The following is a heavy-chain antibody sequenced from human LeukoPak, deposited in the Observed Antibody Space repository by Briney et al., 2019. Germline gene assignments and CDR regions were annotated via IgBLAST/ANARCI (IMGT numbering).Heavy chain of an antibody. J-gene: IGHJ4*02. V-gene: IGHV3-21*01. Sequence: PGGSLRLSCAASGFTFSSYSMNWVRQAPGKGLEWVSFISSSRSYIYYADSVKGRFTISRDNAKNSLYLQMNSLRAEDTAVYYCARFIAAPYYFDYWGRRTLVTVSS. D-gene: IGHD6-13*01. CDR1: GFTFSSYS. CDR2: ISSSRSYI. CDR3: ARFIAAPYYFDY.